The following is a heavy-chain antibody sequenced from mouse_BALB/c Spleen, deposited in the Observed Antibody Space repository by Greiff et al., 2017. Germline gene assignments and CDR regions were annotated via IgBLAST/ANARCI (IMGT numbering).Heavy chain of an antibody. CDR1: GFTFSSYT. J-gene: IGHJ4*01. CDR3: ASYGNYLYYDSMDY. V-gene: IGHV5-12-2*01. CDR2: ISNGGGST. Sequence: EVMLVESGGGLVQPGGSLKLSCAASGFTFSSYTMSWVRQTPEKRLEWVAYISNGGGSTYYPDTVKGRFTISRDNAKNTLYLQMSSLKSEDTAMYYCASYGNYLYYDSMDYWGQGTSVTVSS. D-gene: IGHD2-1*01.